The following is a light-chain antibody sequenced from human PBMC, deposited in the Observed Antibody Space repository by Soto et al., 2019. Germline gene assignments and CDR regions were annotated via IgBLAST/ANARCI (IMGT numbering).Light chain of an antibody. CDR3: MQALQIRVE. CDR1: QSLLHSNGYNY. V-gene: IGKV2-28*01. Sequence: DGVMTQFPLSLSVTPGEPASISCRTSQSLLHSNGYNYLEWYVQKPGQSPQLRIYVDSNRASGVPVRFSGSGSHKDFTLKNRRVEAEDVGVYYCMQALQIRVEFRQGTKVEIK. CDR2: VDS. J-gene: IGKJ1*01.